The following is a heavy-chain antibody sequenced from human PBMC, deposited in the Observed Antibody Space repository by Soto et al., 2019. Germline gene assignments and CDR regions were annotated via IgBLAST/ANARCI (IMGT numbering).Heavy chain of an antibody. J-gene: IGHJ4*02. D-gene: IGHD5-12*01. CDR2: ISYDGSNK. CDR3: AKDIVATSYPDY. V-gene: IGHV3-30*18. CDR1: GFTFSSYG. Sequence: PGGSLRLSCAASGFTFSSYGMHWVRQAPGKGLEWVAVISYDGSNKYYADSVKGRFTISRDNSKNTLYLQMNSLRAEDTAVYYCAKDIVATSYPDYWGQGTLVTVSS.